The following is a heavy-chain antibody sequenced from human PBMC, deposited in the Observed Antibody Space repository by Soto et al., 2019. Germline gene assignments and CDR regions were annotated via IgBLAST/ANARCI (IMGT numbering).Heavy chain of an antibody. J-gene: IGHJ4*02. CDR3: AKPAEGYGDYVYFDY. D-gene: IGHD4-17*01. Sequence: QVQLVESGGGVVQPGRSLRLSCAASGFTFSSYGMHWVRQAPGKGLEWVAVISYDGSNKYYADSVKGRFTISRDNSKNTLYLQINSLRAEDTAVYYCAKPAEGYGDYVYFDYWGQGTLVTVSS. V-gene: IGHV3-30*18. CDR2: ISYDGSNK. CDR1: GFTFSSYG.